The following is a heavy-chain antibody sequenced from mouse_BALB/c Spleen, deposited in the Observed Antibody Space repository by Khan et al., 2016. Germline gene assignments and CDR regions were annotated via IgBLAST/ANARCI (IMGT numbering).Heavy chain of an antibody. J-gene: IGHJ2*01. Sequence: QVQLQQSGAELMKPGASVKISCKATGYTFSSYWIEWVKQRPGHGLEWIGEILPGRGSTNYNEKFKGKATFTADTSSNTAYMQLSSLTSEDSAVYSCARVVLRLPRLDYWGQGTTLTVSS. CDR1: GYTFSSYW. CDR3: ARVVLRLPRLDY. V-gene: IGHV1-9*01. CDR2: ILPGRGST. D-gene: IGHD1-2*01.